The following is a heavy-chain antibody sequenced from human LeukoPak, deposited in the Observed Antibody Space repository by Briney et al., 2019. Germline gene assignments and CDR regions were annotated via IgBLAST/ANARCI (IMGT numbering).Heavy chain of an antibody. J-gene: IGHJ4*02. CDR1: GGSISNYY. V-gene: IGHV4-59*01. D-gene: IGHD6-19*01. Sequence: SETLSLTCTVSGGSISNYYWSWIRQPPGKGLEWIGYIYYSGSTNYNPSLTSRATISMGTSKNQFSLKLNSVTAADTALYYCARTVHYSSGWSPTYYFDYWGQGALVTVSS. CDR3: ARTVHYSSGWSPTYYFDY. CDR2: IYYSGST.